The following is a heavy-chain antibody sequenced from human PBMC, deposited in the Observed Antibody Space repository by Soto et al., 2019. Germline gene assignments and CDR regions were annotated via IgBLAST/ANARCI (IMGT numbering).Heavy chain of an antibody. CDR2: IYYSGST. Sequence: SETLSLTCTVSGGSISSSSYYWGWIRQPPGKGLEWIGSIYYSGSTYYNPSLKSRVTISVDTSKNQFSLKLSSVTAADTAVYYCARRLVYSSSWTSGCWFDPWGQGTLVTVSS. J-gene: IGHJ5*02. CDR1: GGSISSSSYY. V-gene: IGHV4-39*01. D-gene: IGHD6-13*01. CDR3: ARRLVYSSSWTSGCWFDP.